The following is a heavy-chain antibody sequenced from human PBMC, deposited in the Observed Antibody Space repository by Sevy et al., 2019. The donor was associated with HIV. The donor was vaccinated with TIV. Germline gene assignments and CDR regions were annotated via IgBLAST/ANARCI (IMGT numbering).Heavy chain of an antibody. CDR3: AGENAWGRGYS. D-gene: IGHD1-26*01. Sequence: SETLSLTCTVSGCSITSLYWNWIRQPPGKGLEWIANIYYKGHINYNPSLKSRVTLSLDTSKNQFSLRLSSVTAADTAMYYCAGENAWGRGYSWGQGTLVTVSS. CDR1: GCSITSLY. J-gene: IGHJ4*02. CDR2: IYYKGHI. V-gene: IGHV4-59*08.